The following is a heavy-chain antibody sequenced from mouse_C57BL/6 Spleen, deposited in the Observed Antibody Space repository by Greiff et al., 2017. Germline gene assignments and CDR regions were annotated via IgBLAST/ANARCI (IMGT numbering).Heavy chain of an antibody. D-gene: IGHD2-2*01. Sequence: EVKLVESGGGLVQPGGSLSLSCAASGFTFTDYYMSWVRQPPGKALEWLGFIRNKANGYTTEYSASVKGRFTISRDNSQSILYLQMNALRAEDSATYYCARYDYGYSYAMDYWGQGTSVTVSS. CDR1: GFTFTDYY. J-gene: IGHJ4*01. V-gene: IGHV7-3*01. CDR2: IRNKANGYTT. CDR3: ARYDYGYSYAMDY.